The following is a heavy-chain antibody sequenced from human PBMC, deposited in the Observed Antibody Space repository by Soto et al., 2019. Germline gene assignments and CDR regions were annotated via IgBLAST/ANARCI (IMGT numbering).Heavy chain of an antibody. D-gene: IGHD3-3*01. CDR2: ISYDGSNK. CDR1: GFTFSSYG. CDR3: AKVRPSDFWSGYRDY. V-gene: IGHV3-30*18. J-gene: IGHJ4*02. Sequence: QVQLVESGGGVVQPGRSLRLSCAASGFTFSSYGMHWVRQAPGKGLEWVAVISYDGSNKYYADSVKGRFTISRDNSKNTLYLQMNSLRAEDTAVYYCAKVRPSDFWSGYRDYWGQGTLVTVSS.